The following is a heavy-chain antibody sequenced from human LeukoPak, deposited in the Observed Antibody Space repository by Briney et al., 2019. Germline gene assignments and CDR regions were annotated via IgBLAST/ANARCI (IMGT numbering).Heavy chain of an antibody. D-gene: IGHD2-2*01. V-gene: IGHV4-34*01. Sequence: PSETLSLTCAVYGGSFSGYYWSWIRQPPGKGLEWIGEINHSGSTNYNPSLKSRVTISVDTSKNQFSLKLSSVTAADTAVYYCARGYGVVVPAARSFDYWGQGTLVTVSS. CDR3: ARGYGVVVPAARSFDY. CDR2: INHSGST. CDR1: GGSFSGYY. J-gene: IGHJ4*02.